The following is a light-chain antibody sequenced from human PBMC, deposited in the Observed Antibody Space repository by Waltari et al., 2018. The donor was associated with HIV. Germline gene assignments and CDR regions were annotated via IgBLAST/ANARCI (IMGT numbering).Light chain of an antibody. J-gene: IGKJ2*01. CDR1: QDLLHRNGYNY. V-gene: IGKV2-28*01. Sequence: DIVMTQSPLSQHVAPGEPASFSCRSSQDLLHRNGYNYWDGYLQKPGQSPQLLIYLGSNRASGVPDRFSGSGSGTDYTLKISRVEAEDVFVYYCRQALRTPQYTFGQGTKLEIK. CDR3: RQALRTPQYT. CDR2: LGS.